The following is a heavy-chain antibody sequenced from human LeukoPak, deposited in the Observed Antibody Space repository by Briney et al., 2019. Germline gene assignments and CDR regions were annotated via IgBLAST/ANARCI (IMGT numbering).Heavy chain of an antibody. CDR3: ARDERAGSGWYFVY. D-gene: IGHD6-19*01. J-gene: IGHJ4*02. CDR2: ISYSSCTI. V-gene: IGHV3-48*02. Sequence: GGSLRLSCAASGFTFSSYSMNWVRQAPGKGLEWVSYISYSSCTIYYADSVKGRFTISRDNAKNSLYLQMNSLRDEDTAVYYCARDERAGSGWYFVYWGQGTLVTVSS. CDR1: GFTFSSYS.